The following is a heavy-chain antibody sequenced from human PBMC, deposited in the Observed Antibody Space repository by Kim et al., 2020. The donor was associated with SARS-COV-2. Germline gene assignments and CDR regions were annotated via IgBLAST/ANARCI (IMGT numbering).Heavy chain of an antibody. V-gene: IGHV5-51*01. CDR2: IYPGDSDT. CDR1: GYSFTSYW. Sequence: GESLKISCKGSGYSFTSYWIGWVRQMPGKGLEWMGIIYPGDSDTRYSPSFQGQVTISADKSISTAYLQWSSLKASDTAMYYCARGVGYCSSTSCYSYYYGMDVWGQGTTVTVSS. CDR3: ARGVGYCSSTSCYSYYYGMDV. D-gene: IGHD2-2*02. J-gene: IGHJ6*02.